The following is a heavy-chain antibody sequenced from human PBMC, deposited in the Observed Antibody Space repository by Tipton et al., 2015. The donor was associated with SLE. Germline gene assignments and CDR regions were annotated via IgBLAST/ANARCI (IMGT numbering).Heavy chain of an antibody. V-gene: IGHV4-61*01. CDR2: IYYSGST. J-gene: IGHJ4*02. Sequence: TLSLTCTVSGGSISSGSYYWSWIRQPPGKGLEWIGYIYYSGSTFYNPSLKSRVTISVDTSKNQFSLRLSSVTAADTAVYYCARVGTIRYFDYWGQGTLVTVSS. D-gene: IGHD1-7*01. CDR1: GGSISSGSYY. CDR3: ARVGTIRYFDY.